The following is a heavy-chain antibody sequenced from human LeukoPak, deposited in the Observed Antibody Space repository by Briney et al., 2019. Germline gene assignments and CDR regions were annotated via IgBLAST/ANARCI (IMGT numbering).Heavy chain of an antibody. J-gene: IGHJ4*02. CDR3: ARHGGGGESYPRVFDY. CDR2: AYYSGST. D-gene: IGHD1-26*01. CDR1: GGSISPYY. V-gene: IGHV4-59*08. Sequence: SETLSLTCTASGGSISPYYWSWIRQPPGKGLEWIGYAYYSGSTNYNPSLKSRVTISVDTPKNQFSLKLSSVTAADTAMYYCARHGGGGESYPRVFDYWGRGNLVTVSS.